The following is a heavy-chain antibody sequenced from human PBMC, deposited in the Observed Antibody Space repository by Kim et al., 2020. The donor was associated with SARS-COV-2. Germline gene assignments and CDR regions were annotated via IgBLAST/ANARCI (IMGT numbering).Heavy chain of an antibody. J-gene: IGHJ5*02. CDR3: ARDREAVAGEYWFDP. CDR1: GFTFSSYW. Sequence: GGSLRLSCAASGFTFSSYWMSWVRQAPGKGLEWVANIKQDGSEKYYVDSVKGRFTISRDNAKNSLYLQMNSLRAEDTAVYYCARDREAVAGEYWFDPWGQGTLVTVSS. V-gene: IGHV3-7*01. D-gene: IGHD6-19*01. CDR2: IKQDGSEK.